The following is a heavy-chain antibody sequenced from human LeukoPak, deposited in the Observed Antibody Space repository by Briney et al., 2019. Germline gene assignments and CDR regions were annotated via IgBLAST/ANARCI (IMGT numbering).Heavy chain of an antibody. D-gene: IGHD3-22*01. J-gene: IGHJ3*02. CDR1: GFTFSSYS. CDR2: ISSSSSTI. V-gene: IGHV3-48*01. Sequence: SGGSLRLSCAASGFTFSSYSMNWVRQAPGKGLEWVSYISSSSSTIYYADSVKGRFTISRDNAKNSLYLQMNSLRAEDTAVYYCARVDTMIVVGLDAFDIWGQGTMVTVSS. CDR3: ARVDTMIVVGLDAFDI.